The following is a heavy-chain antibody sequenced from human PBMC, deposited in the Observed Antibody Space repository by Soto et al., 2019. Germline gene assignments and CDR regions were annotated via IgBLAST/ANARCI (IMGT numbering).Heavy chain of an antibody. CDR1: GFTFSAYA. V-gene: IGHV3-23*01. D-gene: IGHD3-10*01. Sequence: LRLSCAASGFTFSAYAMSWVRQAPGKGLEWVSVINGSGTNTYYADSVKGRFTISRDNSKNTLYLQMNSLRAEDTAVYYCAKEGYYGSGTYTPLSAWGQGTLVTAPQ. J-gene: IGHJ1*01. CDR3: AKEGYYGSGTYTPLSA. CDR2: INGSGTNT.